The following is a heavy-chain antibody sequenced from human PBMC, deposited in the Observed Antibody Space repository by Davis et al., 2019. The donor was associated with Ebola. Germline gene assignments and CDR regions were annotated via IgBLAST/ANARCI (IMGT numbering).Heavy chain of an antibody. V-gene: IGHV3-74*01. CDR1: GFTFSSYW. D-gene: IGHD3-3*01. CDR2: SNSDGSST. CDR3: ARLFGVIPVFDY. Sequence: GESLKISCAASGFTFSSYWMHWVRQAPGKGLVWVSRSNSDGSSTSYADSVKGRFTVSRDNAKNSLYLEMNSLRDEDTAVYYCARLFGVIPVFDYWGQGTLVTVSS. J-gene: IGHJ4*02.